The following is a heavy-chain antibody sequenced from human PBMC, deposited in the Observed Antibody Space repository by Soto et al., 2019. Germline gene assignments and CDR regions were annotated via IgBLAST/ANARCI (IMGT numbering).Heavy chain of an antibody. CDR3: ARASYSSSDDY. D-gene: IGHD6-6*01. CDR2: MNPNSGNT. Sequence: QVQLVQSGAEVKKPGASVKVSCKASGYTFTSYDINWVRQATGQGLEWMGWMNPNSGNTGYAQKFQGRVTMTRNTPTCQPYTELSSMTSEDTAVYYSARASYSSSDDYWGQGTLVTVSS. J-gene: IGHJ4*02. CDR1: GYTFTSYD. V-gene: IGHV1-8*01.